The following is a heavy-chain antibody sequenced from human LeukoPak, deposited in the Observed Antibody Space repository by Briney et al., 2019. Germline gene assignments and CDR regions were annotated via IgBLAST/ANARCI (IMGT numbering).Heavy chain of an antibody. J-gene: IGHJ6*03. V-gene: IGHV1-24*01. D-gene: IGHD2-2*02. CDR2: FDPAENET. CDR1: GYTLSELS. Sequence: ASVKVSCKVSGYTLSELSMHWVRQAPGKGLEWMGHFDPAENETIYAQKFQGRVTMTEDTSTDTAYMELSSLRSEDTAVYYCARAGQQTLYGPYYYYYYMDVWGKGTTVTVSS. CDR3: ARAGQQTLYGPYYYYYYMDV.